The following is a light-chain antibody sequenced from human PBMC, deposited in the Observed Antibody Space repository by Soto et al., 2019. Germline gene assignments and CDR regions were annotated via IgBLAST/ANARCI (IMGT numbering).Light chain of an antibody. Sequence: AIRTTQAPSALSASRRDRVTITCRASQGIRNDLGWYQQKPGKAPKLLIYAASSLQSGVPSRFSGSGSGTDFTLTIISMQSEDFAVYYCQQYNNWPPLTVGQGTRLEI. V-gene: IGKV1-6*01. CDR2: AAS. CDR3: QQYNNWPPLT. J-gene: IGKJ5*01. CDR1: QGIRND.